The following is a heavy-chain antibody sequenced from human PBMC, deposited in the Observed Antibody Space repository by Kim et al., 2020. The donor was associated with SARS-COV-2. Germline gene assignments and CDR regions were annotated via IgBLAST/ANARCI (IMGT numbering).Heavy chain of an antibody. CDR1: GYTFTSYG. D-gene: IGHD2-2*01. Sequence: ASVKVSCKASGYTFTSYGISWVRQAPGQGLEWMGWISAYNGNTNYAQKLQGRVTMTTDTSTSTAYMELRSLRSDDTAVYYCARDQGYCSSTSCSLYYGMDVWGQGTTVTVSS. CDR3: ARDQGYCSSTSCSLYYGMDV. J-gene: IGHJ6*02. V-gene: IGHV1-18*01. CDR2: ISAYNGNT.